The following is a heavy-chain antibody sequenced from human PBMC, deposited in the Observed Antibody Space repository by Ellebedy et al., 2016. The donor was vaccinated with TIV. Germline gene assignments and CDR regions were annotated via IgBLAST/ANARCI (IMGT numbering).Heavy chain of an antibody. D-gene: IGHD6-13*01. V-gene: IGHV3-33*06. J-gene: IGHJ4*02. CDR1: GFTFSKYG. Sequence: GESLKISCAASGFTFSKYGMYWPRQAPGKGLEWVAVIWYYGSNKYYSDSVKGRFTISRDNSKNTLYLQMNSLRAEDTAVYYCAKSSVAATACFDHWGQGTLVTVSS. CDR2: IWYYGSNK. CDR3: AKSSVAATACFDH.